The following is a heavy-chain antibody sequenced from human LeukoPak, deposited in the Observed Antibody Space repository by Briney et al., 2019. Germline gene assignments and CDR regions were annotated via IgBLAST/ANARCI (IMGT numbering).Heavy chain of an antibody. J-gene: IGHJ4*02. Sequence: GGSLRLSCTASGFTFDDYGMSWVRQAPGKGLEWVSGINWNGGSTGYADSVNGRFTISRDNAKNSLYLQMNSLRAEDTALYYCARELGYCSGGSCERNYYFDYWGQGTLVTVSS. CDR1: GFTFDDYG. D-gene: IGHD2-15*01. V-gene: IGHV3-20*04. CDR2: INWNGGST. CDR3: ARELGYCSGGSCERNYYFDY.